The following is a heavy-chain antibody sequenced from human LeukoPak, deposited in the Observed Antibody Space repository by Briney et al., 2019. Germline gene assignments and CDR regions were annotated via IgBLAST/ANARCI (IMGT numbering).Heavy chain of an antibody. D-gene: IGHD3-10*01. V-gene: IGHV3-21*01. Sequence: SGGSLRLSCAASGFTFSSYSMNWVRQAPGKGPEWVSSISSSSSYIYYADSVKGRFTISRDNAKNSLYLQMNSLRAEDTAVDYCARPRAYGSGSYLKYWGQGTLVTVSS. J-gene: IGHJ4*02. CDR2: ISSSSSYI. CDR1: GFTFSSYS. CDR3: ARPRAYGSGSYLKY.